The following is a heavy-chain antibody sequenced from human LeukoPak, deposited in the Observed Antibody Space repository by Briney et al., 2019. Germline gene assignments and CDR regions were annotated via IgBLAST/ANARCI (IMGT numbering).Heavy chain of an antibody. V-gene: IGHV3-9*01. CDR1: GFTFSSYS. Sequence: GGSLRLSCAASGFTFSSYSMNWVRQAPGKGLEWVSGISWNSGSIGYADSVKGRFTISRDNAKNSLYLQMNSLRAEDTALYYCAKEYYGDYGFDYWGQGTLVTVSS. CDR2: ISWNSGSI. D-gene: IGHD4-17*01. J-gene: IGHJ4*02. CDR3: AKEYYGDYGFDY.